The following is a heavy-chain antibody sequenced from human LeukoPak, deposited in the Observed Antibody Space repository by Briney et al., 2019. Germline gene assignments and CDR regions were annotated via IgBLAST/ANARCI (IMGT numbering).Heavy chain of an antibody. CDR3: AKALSRELLPTFDY. V-gene: IGHV3-7*01. J-gene: IGHJ4*02. CDR2: IKQDGSEK. CDR1: GFTFSSYW. Sequence: GGSLRLSCAASGFTFSSYWMSWVRQAPGKGLEWVANIKQDGSEKYYVDSVKGRFTISRDNAKNSLYLQMNSLRAEDTAVYYCAKALSRELLPTFDYWGQGTLVTVSS. D-gene: IGHD1-26*01.